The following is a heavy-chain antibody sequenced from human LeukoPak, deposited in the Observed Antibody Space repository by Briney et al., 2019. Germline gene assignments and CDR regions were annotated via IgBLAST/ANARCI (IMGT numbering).Heavy chain of an antibody. CDR1: GYTFTGYY. D-gene: IGHD2-2*01. CDR3: VYQLLPYHHFDY. J-gene: IGHJ4*02. Sequence: ASVKVSCKASGYTFTGYYMHWVRQAPGQGLEWMGWINPNSGGTNYAQKFQGRVTMTRDTSISTAYMELSRLRSDDTAVYYCVYQLLPYHHFDYWGQGTLVTVSS. CDR2: INPNSGGT. V-gene: IGHV1-2*02.